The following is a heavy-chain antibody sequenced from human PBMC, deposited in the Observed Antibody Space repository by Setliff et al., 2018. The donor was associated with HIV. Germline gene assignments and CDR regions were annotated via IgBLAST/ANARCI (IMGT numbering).Heavy chain of an antibody. Sequence: PGGSLRLSCAAAGFTFSNAWMTWVRQAPGKGLEWVARIRNKKNGGATYYAAPVGGRFTISRDDSKNTVYLHMNSLKTEDTAVYYCIWSGSSGLYYFDHWGQGTLVTVSS. CDR2: IRNKKNGGAT. V-gene: IGHV3-15*01. J-gene: IGHJ4*02. CDR3: IWSGSSGLYYFDH. CDR1: GFTFSNAW. D-gene: IGHD3-22*01.